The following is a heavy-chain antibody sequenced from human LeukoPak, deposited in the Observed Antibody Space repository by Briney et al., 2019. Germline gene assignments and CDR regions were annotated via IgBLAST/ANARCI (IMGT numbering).Heavy chain of an antibody. CDR2: ISGSGGST. CDR1: GFTFSSYA. Sequence: GGSLGLSCAASGFTFSSYAMSWVRQAPGKGLEWVSAISGSGGSTYYADSVKGRFTISRDNSKNTLYLQMNSLRAEDTAVYYCAKYAVDYSNYVRPRYYFDYWGQGTLVTVSS. CDR3: AKYAVDYSNYVRPRYYFDY. D-gene: IGHD4-11*01. J-gene: IGHJ4*02. V-gene: IGHV3-23*01.